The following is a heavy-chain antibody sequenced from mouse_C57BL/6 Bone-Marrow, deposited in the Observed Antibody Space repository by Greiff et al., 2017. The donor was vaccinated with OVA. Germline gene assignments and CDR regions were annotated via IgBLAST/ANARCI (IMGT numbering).Heavy chain of an antibody. J-gene: IGHJ4*01. CDR1: GYTFTDYE. D-gene: IGHD1-1*01. Sequence: QVQLKESGAELVRPGASVTLSCKASGYTFTDYEMHWVKQTPVHGLEWIGAIDPETGGTAYNQKFKGKAILTADKSSSTAYMELRSLTSEDSAVYYCTREVGFIPTVVHYYAMDYWGQGTSVTVSS. CDR3: TREVGFIPTVVHYYAMDY. V-gene: IGHV1-15*01. CDR2: IDPETGGT.